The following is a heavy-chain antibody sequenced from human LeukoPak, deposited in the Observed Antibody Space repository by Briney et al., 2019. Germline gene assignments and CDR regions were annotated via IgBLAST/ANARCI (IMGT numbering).Heavy chain of an antibody. D-gene: IGHD6-19*01. CDR3: ARTVADNYYYYGMDV. J-gene: IGHJ6*02. Sequence: SETLSLTCTVSGGSISSYYWSWIRQPPGKGLEWIGYIYYSGSTNYNPSLKSRVTISVDTSKNQFSLKLSSVTAADAAVYYCARTVADNYYYYGMDVWGQGTTVTVSS. CDR1: GGSISSYY. V-gene: IGHV4-59*01. CDR2: IYYSGST.